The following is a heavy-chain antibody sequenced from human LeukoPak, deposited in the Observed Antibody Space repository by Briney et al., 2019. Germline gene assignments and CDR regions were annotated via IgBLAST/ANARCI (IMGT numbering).Heavy chain of an antibody. CDR1: GLTVSSDY. CDR3: ARGLAAAGE. J-gene: IGHJ4*02. Sequence: GGSLRLSCAVSGLTVSSDYFTWVRQAPGKGLEWVSVIYTGGGTYYADSVKGRFTISRENSKNTLYLQMNSLRAEDTAVYYCARGLAAAGEWGQGTLVTVSS. V-gene: IGHV3-53*01. CDR2: IYTGGGT. D-gene: IGHD6-13*01.